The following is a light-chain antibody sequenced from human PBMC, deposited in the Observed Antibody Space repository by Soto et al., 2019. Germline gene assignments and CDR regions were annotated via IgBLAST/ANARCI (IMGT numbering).Light chain of an antibody. CDR3: SSYTSSSTRV. CDR2: EVS. J-gene: IGLJ3*02. V-gene: IGLV2-14*01. Sequence: QSALTQPASVSGSPGQSITISCTGTSSDVGGYNYVSWYQQHPGKAPKLIIYEVSNRPSGGSNRFSGSRSGNTASLTITGLQAEDEADYYCSSYTSSSTRVFGGGTKLTVL. CDR1: SSDVGGYNY.